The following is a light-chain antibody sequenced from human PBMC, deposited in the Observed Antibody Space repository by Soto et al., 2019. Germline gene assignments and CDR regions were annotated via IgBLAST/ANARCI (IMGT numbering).Light chain of an antibody. CDR1: QGIGDT. CDR2: GAS. V-gene: IGKV3-15*01. CDR3: HQYNNWPPWT. J-gene: IGKJ1*01. Sequence: EVVMTQSPATLSVSPGEGVTLSCRASQGIGDTLAWYQHKPGQTPRLLIYGASTRATGIPARFSGSGSGTEFTLTISSLQSEDYAVYYCHQYNNWPPWTFGQGTKVDIK.